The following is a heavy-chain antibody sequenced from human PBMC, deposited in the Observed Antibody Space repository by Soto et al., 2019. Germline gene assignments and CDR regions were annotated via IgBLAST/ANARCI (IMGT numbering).Heavy chain of an antibody. V-gene: IGHV3-33*01. CDR1: GFTFSSYG. CDR2: IWYDGSNK. Sequence: QTGGSLRLSCAASGFTFSSYGMHWVRQAPGKGLEWVAVIWYDGSNKYYADSVKGRFTISRDNSKNTLYLQMNSLRAEDTAVYYCASTYYDIFGSYGMDVWGQGTTVTVSS. CDR3: ASTYYDIFGSYGMDV. J-gene: IGHJ6*02. D-gene: IGHD3-9*01.